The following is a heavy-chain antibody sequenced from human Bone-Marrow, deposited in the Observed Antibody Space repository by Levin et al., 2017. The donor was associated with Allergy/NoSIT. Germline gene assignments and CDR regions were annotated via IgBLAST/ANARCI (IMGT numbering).Heavy chain of an antibody. D-gene: IGHD1-1*01. CDR2: ISGGGDST. V-gene: IGHV3-23*01. CDR1: GFTFSSYA. J-gene: IGHJ3*02. Sequence: RGESLKISCAVSGFTFSSYAMSWVRQAPGKGLEWVSVISGGGDSTYYADSVKGRCTISRDNSKNMLYLLMNSLRAEDTAVYYCAKTLRQLVDPFDIWGQGTMVTASS. CDR3: AKTLRQLVDPFDI.